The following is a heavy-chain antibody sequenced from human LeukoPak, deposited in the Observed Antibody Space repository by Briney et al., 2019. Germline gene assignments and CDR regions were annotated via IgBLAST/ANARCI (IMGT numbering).Heavy chain of an antibody. CDR2: IYYSGST. J-gene: IGHJ4*02. Sequence: SETLSLTCTVSGGSISGYYWSWIRQPPGEGLEWIGYIYYSGSTNYNPSLKSRVTISVDTSKNQFSLKLSSVTAADTAVYYCASGIAVAGPFGYRGQGTLVTVSS. CDR3: ASGIAVAGPFGY. CDR1: GGSISGYY. V-gene: IGHV4-59*01. D-gene: IGHD6-19*01.